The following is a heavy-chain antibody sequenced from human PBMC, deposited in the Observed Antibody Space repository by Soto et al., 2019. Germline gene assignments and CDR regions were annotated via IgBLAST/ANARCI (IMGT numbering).Heavy chain of an antibody. CDR3: AAVEPEDIVVVVAAGKGGAFDI. Sequence: GTSVEVSCKASGFTFTSSAVQWVRQARGQRLEWIGLIVVGSGNTNYAQKFQDRVTITRDMSTSTAYMELSSLRSEDTAVYYCAAVEPEDIVVVVAAGKGGAFDIWGQGTMVTVSS. CDR1: GFTFTSSA. V-gene: IGHV1-58*01. D-gene: IGHD2-15*01. CDR2: IVVGSGNT. J-gene: IGHJ3*02.